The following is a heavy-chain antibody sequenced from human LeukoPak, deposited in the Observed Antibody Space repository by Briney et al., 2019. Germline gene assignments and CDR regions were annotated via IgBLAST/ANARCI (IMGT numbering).Heavy chain of an antibody. CDR2: YYYSGNT. CDR1: GVSISNYY. D-gene: IGHD6-13*01. V-gene: IGHV4-59*08. Sequence: SETLSLTCTVSGVSISNYYWSWIRQPPGKGLEWIGYYYYSGNTNYNPPLKSRVTISADTSKNQFSLRLFSVTASDTAVYYCATTFSGYVSSWPEYFQHWGQGSLVTVSS. CDR3: ATTFSGYVSSWPEYFQH. J-gene: IGHJ1*01.